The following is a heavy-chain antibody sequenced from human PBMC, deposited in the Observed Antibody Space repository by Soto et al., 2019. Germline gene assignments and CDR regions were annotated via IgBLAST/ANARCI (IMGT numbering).Heavy chain of an antibody. CDR1: GFTFSSYA. CDR3: AKEAPYYDFWSGYYGTLGDYYYYMDV. CDR2: ISGSGGST. Sequence: GGSLRLSCAASGFTFSSYAMSWVRQAPGKGLEWVSAISGSGGSTYYADSVKGRFTISRDNSKNTLYLQMNSLRAEDTAVYYCAKEAPYYDFWSGYYGTLGDYYYYMDVWGKGTTVTVSS. V-gene: IGHV3-23*01. D-gene: IGHD3-3*01. J-gene: IGHJ6*03.